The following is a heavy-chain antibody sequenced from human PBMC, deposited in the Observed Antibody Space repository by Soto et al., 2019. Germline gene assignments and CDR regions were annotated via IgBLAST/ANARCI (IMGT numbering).Heavy chain of an antibody. CDR3: AGSFGWFHSH. Sequence: EVQLVESGGGLVQPGGSLRLSCAGSGFTFSSYWMNWVRQAPGKGLEWVANIKQDGSAKYYVDSVKGRFTISRDNAKNSLFLQINSLRAEDTAVYYCAGSFGWFHSHWGQGTLVTVSS. V-gene: IGHV3-7*03. D-gene: IGHD3-16*01. CDR1: GFTFSSYW. J-gene: IGHJ4*02. CDR2: IKQDGSAK.